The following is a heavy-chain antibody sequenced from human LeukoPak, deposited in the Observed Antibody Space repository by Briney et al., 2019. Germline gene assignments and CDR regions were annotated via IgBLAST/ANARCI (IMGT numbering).Heavy chain of an antibody. J-gene: IGHJ4*02. Sequence: PGGSLRLSCAASGFTFSSYAMSWVRRAPGKGLEWVSAISSNGGSTYYADSVKGRFTLSRDNSKNTLYLQMNSLRAEDTAVYYCAKESTSVVTPFDYWGQGTLVTVSS. CDR3: AKESTSVVTPFDY. D-gene: IGHD4-23*01. V-gene: IGHV3-23*01. CDR2: ISSNGGST. CDR1: GFTFSSYA.